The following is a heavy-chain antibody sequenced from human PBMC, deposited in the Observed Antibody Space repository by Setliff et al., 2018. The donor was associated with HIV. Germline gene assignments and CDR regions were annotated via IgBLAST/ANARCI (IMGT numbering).Heavy chain of an antibody. CDR2: IFQSGST. Sequence: PSETLSLTCTVSGGSTSSNNWWTWVRQSQGKGLEWIGEIFQSGSTNYKPSLKSRVTISEDTYKNQFSLKLSSVTAADTAVYYCVRDGLYCSGGSCYRGNWFDPWGQGTLVTVSS. V-gene: IGHV4-4*02. CDR3: VRDGLYCSGGSCYRGNWFDP. D-gene: IGHD2-15*01. CDR1: GGSTSSNNW. J-gene: IGHJ5*02.